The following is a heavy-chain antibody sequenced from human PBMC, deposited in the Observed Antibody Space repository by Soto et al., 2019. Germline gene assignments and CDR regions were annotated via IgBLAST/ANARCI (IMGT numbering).Heavy chain of an antibody. CDR3: AKEVEVAGVLDD. Sequence: PGGPLRLSCVASGFTFSTYGIHWVRQAPGKGLEWVGVISSDGETKYYADSVKGRFTISRDNSKNTMYLQMASLRPEDTAVYYCAKEVEVAGVLDDWGHGTLVTVAS. J-gene: IGHJ4*01. CDR1: GFTFSTYG. V-gene: IGHV3-30*18. D-gene: IGHD6-19*01. CDR2: ISSDGETK.